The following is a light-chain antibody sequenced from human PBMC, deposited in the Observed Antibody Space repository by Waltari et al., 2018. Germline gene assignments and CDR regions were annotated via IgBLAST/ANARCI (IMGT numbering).Light chain of an antibody. J-gene: IGKJ1*01. CDR3: QHRGDWPPTWT. Sequence: EIVLTQSPATLSLSPGERATLSCRASQSVSSYLAWYQQKPGQAPRLLIYGASNRGTGIPARFSGSWSGTDFTLTSSSLEHEDVAVYYCQHRGDWPPTWTFGQGTKVEIK. CDR1: QSVSSY. V-gene: IGKV3-11*01. CDR2: GAS.